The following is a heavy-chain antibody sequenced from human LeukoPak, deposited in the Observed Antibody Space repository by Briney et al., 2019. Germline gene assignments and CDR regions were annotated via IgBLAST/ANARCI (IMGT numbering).Heavy chain of an antibody. D-gene: IGHD5-24*01. V-gene: IGHV4-59*08. J-gene: IGHJ4*02. CDR3: ARRSADGYNYGYFDY. Sequence: SSQTLSLTCVDPGGPLISNYRSWIRQPPGKGLERSGYIYYSGSTNYNPSLKCRVTISVDTSKNQFSLKLSSVTAADTAVYYCARRSADGYNYGYFDYWGQGTLVTASS. CDR1: GGPLISNY. CDR2: IYYSGST.